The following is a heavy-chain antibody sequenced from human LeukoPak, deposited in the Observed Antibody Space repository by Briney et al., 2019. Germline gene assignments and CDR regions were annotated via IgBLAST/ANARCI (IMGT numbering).Heavy chain of an antibody. Sequence: GGSLRLSCAASGFTFSDYSMAWLRQAPGKGLEWVSYITDSGNNMYYADSVKGRFTISRDNAKNSLYLQMNSLRAGDSAVYYCARDSSSGYYYWFDPWGQGTLVIVSS. CDR1: GFTFSDYS. CDR2: ITDSGNNM. J-gene: IGHJ5*02. V-gene: IGHV3-11*01. D-gene: IGHD3-22*01. CDR3: ARDSSSGYYYWFDP.